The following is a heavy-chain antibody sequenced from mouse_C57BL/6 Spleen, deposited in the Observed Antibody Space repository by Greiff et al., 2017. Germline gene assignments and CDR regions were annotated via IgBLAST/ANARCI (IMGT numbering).Heavy chain of an antibody. CDR2: IYPSDSET. CDR3: AREGLGPFDY. J-gene: IGHJ2*01. D-gene: IGHD3-3*01. V-gene: IGHV1-61*01. CDR1: GYTFTSYW. Sequence: VQLQQPGAELVRPGSSVKLSCKASGYTFTSYWMDWVKQRPGQGLEWIGNIYPSDSETHYNQKFKDKATLTVDKSSSTAYMQLSSLTSEDSAVYYCAREGLGPFDYWGQGTTLTVSS.